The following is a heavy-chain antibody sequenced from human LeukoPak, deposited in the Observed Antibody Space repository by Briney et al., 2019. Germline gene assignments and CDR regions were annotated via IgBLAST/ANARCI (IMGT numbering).Heavy chain of an antibody. Sequence: SETLSLTCTVSGGSTSSYYWSWIRQPAGKGLERIGRIYTSGSTNYNPSLKSRVTMSVDTSKNQFSLKLSSVTAADTAVYYCARDLADFWSGQGAFDIWGQGTMVTVSS. CDR3: ARDLADFWSGQGAFDI. CDR1: GGSTSSYY. D-gene: IGHD3-3*01. V-gene: IGHV4-4*07. J-gene: IGHJ3*02. CDR2: IYTSGST.